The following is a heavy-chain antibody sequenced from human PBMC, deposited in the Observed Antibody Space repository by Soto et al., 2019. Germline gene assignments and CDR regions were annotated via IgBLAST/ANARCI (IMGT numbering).Heavy chain of an antibody. CDR3: ARVKGYALDY. CDR1: EFTVSSNY. CDR2: IHSGGNT. D-gene: IGHD5-12*01. J-gene: IGHJ4*02. V-gene: IGHV3-66*01. Sequence: HLVESGGGLVQPGGSLRLSCAASEFTVSSNYMSWVRQAPGKGLEWVSVIHSGGNTYYADSVKGRFTISRDNSKNTLYLQMDSLRVEDTAVYYCARVKGYALDYWGQGTLVTISS.